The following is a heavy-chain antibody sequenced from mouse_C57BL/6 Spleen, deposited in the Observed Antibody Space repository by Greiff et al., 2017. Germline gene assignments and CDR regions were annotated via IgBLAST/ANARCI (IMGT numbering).Heavy chain of an antibody. CDR3: ARSGGLRPFFDY. J-gene: IGHJ2*01. D-gene: IGHD2-4*01. CDR1: GYAFSSSW. V-gene: IGHV1-82*01. Sequence: VQLQQSGPELVKPGASVKISCKASGYAFSSSWMNWVKQRPGKGLEWIGRIYPGDGDTNYNGKFKGKATLTADKSSSTAYMQLSSLTSEDSAVYFCARSGGLRPFFDYWGQGTTLTVSS. CDR2: IYPGDGDT.